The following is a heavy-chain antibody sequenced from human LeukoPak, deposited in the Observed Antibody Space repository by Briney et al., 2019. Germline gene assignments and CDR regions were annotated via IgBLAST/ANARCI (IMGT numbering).Heavy chain of an antibody. Sequence: GGSLRLSCAASGFTFSSYSMNWVRQAPGKGLEWVSYISSSSTIYYADSVKGRFTISRDNAKNSLYLQMNSLRAEDTAVYYCVRDPLDYWGQGTLVTVSS. CDR2: ISSSSTI. CDR1: GFTFSSYS. V-gene: IGHV3-48*01. CDR3: VRDPLDY. J-gene: IGHJ4*02.